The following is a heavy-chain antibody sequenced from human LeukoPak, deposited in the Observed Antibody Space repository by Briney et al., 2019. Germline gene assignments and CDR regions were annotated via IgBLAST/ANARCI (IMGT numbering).Heavy chain of an antibody. V-gene: IGHV4-34*01. D-gene: IGHD6-19*01. J-gene: IGHJ4*02. Sequence: PSETLSLTCAVYGGSLSGYYWSWIRQTPGKGLEWIGEINHSGSINSNPSLKSRVTISVDTSKNQFSLKLSSVTAADTAVYYCARHPGLAHPNFDYWGQGTLVTVSS. CDR1: GGSLSGYY. CDR2: INHSGSI. CDR3: ARHPGLAHPNFDY.